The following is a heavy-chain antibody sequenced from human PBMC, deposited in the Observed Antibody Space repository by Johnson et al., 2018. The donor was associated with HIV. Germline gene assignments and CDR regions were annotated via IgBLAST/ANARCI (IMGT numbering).Heavy chain of an antibody. D-gene: IGHD3-22*01. CDR2: KSYDGSNK. Sequence: QMLLVESGGGVVQPGRSLRLSCAASGFTFSSYAMHWVRQAPGKGLEWVAVKSYDGSNKYYADSVKGRFTISRDNSKNTLYLQMNSLRAEDTAVYYSAEGIVVGVRAYDIWGQVTMVTVSS. J-gene: IGHJ3*02. V-gene: IGHV3-30*04. CDR3: AEGIVVGVRAYDI. CDR1: GFTFSSYA.